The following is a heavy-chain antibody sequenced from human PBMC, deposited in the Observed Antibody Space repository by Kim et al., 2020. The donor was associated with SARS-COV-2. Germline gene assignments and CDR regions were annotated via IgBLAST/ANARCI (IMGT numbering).Heavy chain of an antibody. CDR1: GGSISSYY. CDR2: IYYSGST. V-gene: IGHV4-59*01. Sequence: SETLSLTCTVSGGSISSYYWSWIRQPPGKGLEWIGYIYYSGSTNYNPSLKSRVTISVDTSKNQFSLKLSSVTAADTAVYYCARGILTGYYRAGSYYGMDVWGQGTTVTVSS. CDR3: ARGILTGYYRAGSYYGMDV. J-gene: IGHJ6*02. D-gene: IGHD3-9*01.